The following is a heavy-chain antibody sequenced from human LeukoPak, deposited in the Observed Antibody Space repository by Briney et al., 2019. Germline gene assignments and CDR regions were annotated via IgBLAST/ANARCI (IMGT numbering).Heavy chain of an antibody. Sequence: PSETPSLTCTVSGGSISSSSYYWGWIRQPPGKGLEWIGSIYYSGSTNYNPSLKSRVTISVDTSKNQFSLKLSSVTAADTAVYYCARDEVLWWCPDYWGQGTLVTVSS. CDR1: GGSISSSSYY. D-gene: IGHD2-21*01. CDR2: IYYSGST. CDR3: ARDEVLWWCPDY. J-gene: IGHJ4*02. V-gene: IGHV4-39*07.